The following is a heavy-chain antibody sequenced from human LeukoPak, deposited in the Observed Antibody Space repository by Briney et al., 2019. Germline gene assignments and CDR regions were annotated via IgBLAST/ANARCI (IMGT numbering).Heavy chain of an antibody. CDR1: GFTFSNAW. Sequence: GGSLRLSCAASGFTFSNAWMSWVRQAPGKGLGWVGRIKSKTDGGTTDYAAPVKGRFTISRDDSKNTLYLQMNSLKTEDTAVYYCTTGGRYTKYYFDYWGQGTLVTVSS. D-gene: IGHD1-14*01. V-gene: IGHV3-15*01. J-gene: IGHJ4*02. CDR2: IKSKTDGGTT. CDR3: TTGGRYTKYYFDY.